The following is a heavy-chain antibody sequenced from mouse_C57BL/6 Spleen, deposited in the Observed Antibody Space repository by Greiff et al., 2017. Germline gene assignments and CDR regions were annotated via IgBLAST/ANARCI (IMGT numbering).Heavy chain of an antibody. CDR2: IHPNSGST. CDR3: ASIPQGTTVEDY. Sequence: QVQLQQPGAELVKPGASVKLSCKASGYTFTSYWMHWVKQRPGQGLEWIGMIHPNSGSTNYNEKFKSKATLTVDKSSSTAYMQLSSLTSEDSAVYYCASIPQGTTVEDYWGQGTSVTVSS. CDR1: GYTFTSYW. D-gene: IGHD1-1*01. V-gene: IGHV1-64*01. J-gene: IGHJ4*01.